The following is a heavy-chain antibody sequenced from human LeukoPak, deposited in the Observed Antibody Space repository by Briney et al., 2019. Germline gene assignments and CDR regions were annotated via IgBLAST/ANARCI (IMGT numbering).Heavy chain of an antibody. Sequence: SETLSLTCTVSGGSISYYYWSWIRQPPGKGLEWIGYIYYSGSTNYNPSLKSRVTISVDTSKNQFSLKLSSVTAADTAVYYCARWGVNFDYWSQGTLVTVSS. CDR2: IYYSGST. J-gene: IGHJ4*02. CDR1: GGSISYYY. D-gene: IGHD3-16*01. CDR3: ARWGVNFDY. V-gene: IGHV4-59*12.